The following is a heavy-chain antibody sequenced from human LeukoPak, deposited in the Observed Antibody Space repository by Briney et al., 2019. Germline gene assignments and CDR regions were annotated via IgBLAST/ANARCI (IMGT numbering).Heavy chain of an antibody. CDR2: IYSGGST. J-gene: IGHJ4*02. CDR1: GFTVSSNY. Sequence: GGSLRLSCAASGFTVSSNYMSWVRQAPGKGLEWLSDIYSGGSTYYADSVKGRFAISRDNSKNTLYLQMNSLRAEDTAVYYCARSGGPSGPTVTDYWGQGTLVTVSS. V-gene: IGHV3-53*01. D-gene: IGHD4-17*01. CDR3: ARSGGPSGPTVTDY.